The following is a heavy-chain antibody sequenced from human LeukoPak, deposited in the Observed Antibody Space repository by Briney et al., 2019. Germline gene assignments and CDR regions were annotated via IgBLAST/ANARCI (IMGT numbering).Heavy chain of an antibody. CDR3: AKDLGGSGDFWSGYYDYYYQGMDV. CDR2: ISYDGSNK. Sequence: GGSLRLSCAASGFTFSSYGMHWVRQAPGKGLEWVAVISYDGSNKYYADSVKGRFTISRDNSKNTLYLQMNSLRAEDTALYYCAKDLGGSGDFWSGYYDYYYQGMDVWGQGTTVTVSS. J-gene: IGHJ6*02. V-gene: IGHV3-30*18. D-gene: IGHD3-3*01. CDR1: GFTFSSYG.